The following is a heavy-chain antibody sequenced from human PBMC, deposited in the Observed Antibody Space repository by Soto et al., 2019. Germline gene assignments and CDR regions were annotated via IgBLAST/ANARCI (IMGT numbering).Heavy chain of an antibody. CDR3: AREQTWYSSGSRGNWSEP. CDR2: IHYNGNT. Sequence: PSETLALTCTVSGDSISSYSWSWIRQPPGKGLEWIGNIHYNGNTKYSPSLKSGVTMSVDTSKNHFSLKLISVTTADTAMYFCAREQTWYSSGSRGNWSEPRGKGTLVTVSS. D-gene: IGHD6-19*01. J-gene: IGHJ5*02. V-gene: IGHV4-59*01. CDR1: GDSISSYS.